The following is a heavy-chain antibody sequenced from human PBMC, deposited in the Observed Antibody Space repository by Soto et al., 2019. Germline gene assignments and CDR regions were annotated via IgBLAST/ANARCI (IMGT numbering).Heavy chain of an antibody. CDR3: ATELGDSPASPFES. V-gene: IGHV1-69*01. J-gene: IGHJ4*02. CDR1: GVTFSSET. D-gene: IGHD2-21*01. Sequence: QVQLVQSGAEVKKPGSSVKVSCKASGVTFSSETISWVRQAPGQGLEWVGGIIALFGTANYAQKFQGRVTITAHESTSTLYIELSSLRSDDTAVYSCATELGDSPASPFESWGQGILVTVSS. CDR2: IIALFGTA.